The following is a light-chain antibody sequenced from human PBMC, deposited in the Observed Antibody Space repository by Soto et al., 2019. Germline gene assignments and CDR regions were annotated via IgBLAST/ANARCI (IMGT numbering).Light chain of an antibody. CDR3: QQYYRPPDT. CDR1: ETVLNSSRNKNY. Sequence: DIVMTQSPDSLAVSLGERATINCRSSETVLNSSRNKNYLAWYQQKPGQPPTRNAGVPDRFTGSGSGTDFTLTITSLQSEDVAVYYCQQYYRPPDTFGQGTKVEIK. V-gene: IGKV4-1*01. J-gene: IGKJ2*01.